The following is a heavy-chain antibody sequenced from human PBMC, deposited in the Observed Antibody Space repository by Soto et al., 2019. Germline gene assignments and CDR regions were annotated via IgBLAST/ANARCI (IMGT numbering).Heavy chain of an antibody. CDR3: ARGTRDYFDTTGPGYGMDV. CDR2: VHPSGST. V-gene: IGHV4-34*02. CDR1: SASLGDHY. Sequence: QGQLRQWGAGVLKPSDTLSLTCAVFSASLGDHYWAWIRQSPDKGLEWIGEVHPSGSTDYNPSLKSRLTLSLDTSKNQFSLTLTSVTAADTAVYYCARGTRDYFDTTGPGYGMDVWGQGTTVTVSS. D-gene: IGHD3-22*01. J-gene: IGHJ6*02.